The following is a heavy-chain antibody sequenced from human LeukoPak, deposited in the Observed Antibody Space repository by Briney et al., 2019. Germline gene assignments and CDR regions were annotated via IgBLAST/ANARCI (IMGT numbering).Heavy chain of an antibody. Sequence: SETLSLTCAGYGGSFSGYYWSWIRQPPGKGLEWIGEINHSGSTNYNPSLKSRVTISVDTSKNQFSLKLSSVTAADTAVYYCARGSPSYDYVWGSYRYPYYFDYWGQGTLVTVSS. J-gene: IGHJ4*02. CDR1: GGSFSGYY. D-gene: IGHD3-16*02. CDR3: ARGSPSYDYVWGSYRYPYYFDY. V-gene: IGHV4-34*01. CDR2: INHSGST.